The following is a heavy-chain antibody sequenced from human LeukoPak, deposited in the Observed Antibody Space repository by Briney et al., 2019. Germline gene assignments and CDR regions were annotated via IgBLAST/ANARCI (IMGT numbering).Heavy chain of an antibody. J-gene: IGHJ4*02. Sequence: GGSLRLSCTASGFTFSSYWMTWVRQAPGKGLEWVANINPDGSEKDYVDSVKGRFTISRANAMNSLDLQMSNLRAEDTAVYFCARGHYYSIYWGLGTLVTVSS. V-gene: IGHV3-7*02. CDR1: GFTFSSYW. CDR2: INPDGSEK. CDR3: ARGHYYSIY.